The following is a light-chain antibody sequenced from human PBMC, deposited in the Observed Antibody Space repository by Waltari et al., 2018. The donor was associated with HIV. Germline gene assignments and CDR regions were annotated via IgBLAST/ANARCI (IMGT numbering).Light chain of an antibody. J-gene: IGKJ4*01. CDR2: RAA. V-gene: IGKV1-12*01. CDR3: QQAKNFPHT. CDR1: QPVGSY. Sequence: DVRMIQSPSFVSASVGDSVTIIRRASQPVGSYLTWYQHKPGSAPSLLVYRAAALHTCVPTRVIGNGSGIDFTLSIANLQAEDFATYYCQQAKNFPHTFGGGTRVQ.